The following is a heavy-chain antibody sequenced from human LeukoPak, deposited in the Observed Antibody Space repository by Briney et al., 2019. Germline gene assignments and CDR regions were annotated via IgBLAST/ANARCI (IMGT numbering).Heavy chain of an antibody. CDR2: MNPNSGNT. Sequence: ASVKVSCKASGYTFTSYDINWVRHGTGQGLEWMGWMNPNSGNTGYAQKFQGRVTMTRNTSISTAYMELSSLRSEDTAVYCCARGAVAGRVFDYWGQGTLVTVSS. V-gene: IGHV1-8*01. CDR3: ARGAVAGRVFDY. J-gene: IGHJ4*02. CDR1: GYTFTSYD. D-gene: IGHD6-19*01.